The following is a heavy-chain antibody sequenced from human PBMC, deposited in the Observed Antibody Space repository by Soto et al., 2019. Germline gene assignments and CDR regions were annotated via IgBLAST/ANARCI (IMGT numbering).Heavy chain of an antibody. Sequence: VQLVQSGAEVKKPGSSVKVSCKTSGDTFNNYTINWVRLAPGQGLEWMARIITIVDIANSAQKFRDRVTITADKATGTAYMELKSLRSEDTAMYYCATEVTYTDDYYLFDNWGQGTLVTVSS. J-gene: IGHJ5*02. CDR2: IITIVDIA. CDR3: ATEVTYTDDYYLFDN. V-gene: IGHV1-69*02. CDR1: GDTFNNYT. D-gene: IGHD1-26*01.